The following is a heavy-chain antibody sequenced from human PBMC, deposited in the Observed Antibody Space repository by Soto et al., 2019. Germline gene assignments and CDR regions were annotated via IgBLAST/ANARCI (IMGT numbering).Heavy chain of an antibody. CDR3: ARGYCGGGGCYLRRDAFDV. Sequence: EVQLVESGGGLVMPGGSLRLSCAASGFTFSSFHMNWVRQAPGKGLEWVSSINPGSTHIYYRDSGKGRFTISRDDSKNSVYLQMTGLRTEDTALYCCARGYCGGGGCYLRRDAFDVWGQGTMVTVSS. CDR2: INPGSTHI. D-gene: IGHD2-15*01. J-gene: IGHJ3*01. CDR1: GFTFSSFH. V-gene: IGHV3-21*01.